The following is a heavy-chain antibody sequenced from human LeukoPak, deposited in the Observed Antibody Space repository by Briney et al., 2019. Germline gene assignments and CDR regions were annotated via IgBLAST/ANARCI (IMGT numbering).Heavy chain of an antibody. CDR3: ARDHYYDNNAEGLDP. V-gene: IGHV3-21*01. D-gene: IGHD3-22*01. Sequence: PGGSLRLSCAASGFTFSTYSMNWVRQAPGKGLEWVSSISSSSSYIYYADSVKGRFTISRDNAKNSLFLQMNSLRGEDTAVYYCARDHYYDNNAEGLDPWGQGNLVTVSS. CDR1: GFTFSTYS. J-gene: IGHJ5*02. CDR2: ISSSSSYI.